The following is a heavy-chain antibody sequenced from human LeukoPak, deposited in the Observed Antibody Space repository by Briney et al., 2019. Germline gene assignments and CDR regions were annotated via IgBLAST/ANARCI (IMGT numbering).Heavy chain of an antibody. J-gene: IGHJ1*01. CDR1: GFTFSSYA. D-gene: IGHD5-24*01. V-gene: IGHV3-23*01. Sequence: AGGSLRLSCAASGFTFSSYAMSWLRQAPGKGLEWVSAISGSGGSTYYADSVKGRFTISRDNSKNTLYLQMNIMRAEDPAVYYCTKDFQWDGYNGFQHWGQGTLIPVSS. CDR3: TKDFQWDGYNGFQH. CDR2: ISGSGGST.